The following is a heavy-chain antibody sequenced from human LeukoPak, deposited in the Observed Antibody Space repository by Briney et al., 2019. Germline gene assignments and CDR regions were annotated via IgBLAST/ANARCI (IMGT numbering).Heavy chain of an antibody. CDR2: IKPDGSDK. CDR1: GFTFSSYW. CDR3: ARGGAFPDY. V-gene: IGHV3-7*05. D-gene: IGHD1-26*01. Sequence: GGSLILSCAASGFTFSSYWMSWVRQAPGEGLEWVANIKPDGSDKSYMDSVKGRFTISRDNAKDSLYLQMNCLRAEDTAVYYCARGGAFPDYWGQGTLVTVSS. J-gene: IGHJ4*02.